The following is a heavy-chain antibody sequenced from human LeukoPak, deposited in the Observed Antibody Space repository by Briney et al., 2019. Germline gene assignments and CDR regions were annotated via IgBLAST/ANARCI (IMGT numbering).Heavy chain of an antibody. Sequence: GGSLRLSCAASGFTFDYFTMYWVRQSPGKGLEWVSHISLDGNNAYYADSVRGRFTISRDNSKNFLYLQMNSLTSEDTALYYCAKGRRRGYAYGTIDSWGQGTLVTVSS. V-gene: IGHV3-43*01. CDR1: GFTFDYFT. D-gene: IGHD5-18*01. CDR3: AKGRRRGYAYGTIDS. CDR2: ISLDGNNA. J-gene: IGHJ4*02.